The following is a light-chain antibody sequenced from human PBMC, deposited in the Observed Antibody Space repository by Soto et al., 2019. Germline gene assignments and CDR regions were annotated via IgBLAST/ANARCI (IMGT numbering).Light chain of an antibody. CDR2: WND. CDR3: AAWDDRLSAYV. V-gene: IGLV1-47*01. Sequence: QSVLTQPRSASGAPGQRVTISCSGSSFNLGKNYAYWFQLLPGTAPKLLIYWNDQRPSGVPDRFSGSKSGTSASLAISGLRSEDEAEYYCAAWDDRLSAYVFASGTKV. CDR1: SFNLGKNY. J-gene: IGLJ1*01.